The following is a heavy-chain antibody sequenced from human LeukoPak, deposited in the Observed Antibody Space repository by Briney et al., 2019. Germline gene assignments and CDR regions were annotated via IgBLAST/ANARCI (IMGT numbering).Heavy chain of an antibody. D-gene: IGHD3-16*01. CDR1: GGSISSGDYY. CDR3: AGQSPYDYVWGSFP. V-gene: IGHV4-30-4*01. CDR2: IYYSGST. Sequence: SETLSLTCTVSGGSISSGDYYWSWIRQPPGKGLEWIGYIYYSGSTYYNPSLKSRVTISVDTSKNQFSLKLSSVTAADTAVYYCAGQSPYDYVWGSFPWGQGTLVTVSS. J-gene: IGHJ5*02.